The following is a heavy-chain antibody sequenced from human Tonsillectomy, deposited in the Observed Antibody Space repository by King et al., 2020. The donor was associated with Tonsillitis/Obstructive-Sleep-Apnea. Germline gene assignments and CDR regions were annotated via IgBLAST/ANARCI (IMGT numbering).Heavy chain of an antibody. D-gene: IGHD5-18*01. V-gene: IGHV5-10-1*03. CDR1: GYIFTNYW. Sequence: QLVQSGAEVKKPGESLTISCKGSGYIFTNYWINWVRQMPGKGLEWMGTIDPSDSYTTYSPSFQGHVSISADKSINTAYMQWRSLTASDTAIYYCARSAYSNGFADYYYVMDVWGQGTTVTVSS. J-gene: IGHJ6*02. CDR2: IDPSDSYT. CDR3: ARSAYSNGFADYYYVMDV.